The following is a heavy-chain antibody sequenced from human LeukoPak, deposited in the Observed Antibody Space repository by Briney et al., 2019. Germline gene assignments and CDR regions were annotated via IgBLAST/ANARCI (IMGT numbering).Heavy chain of an antibody. CDR3: ARHLTWLLPYFDY. V-gene: IGHV4-38-2*01. D-gene: IGHD3-22*01. J-gene: IGHJ4*02. CDR1: GYSISSGHY. Sequence: SETLSLTCAVSGYSISSGHYWGWIRQPPGKGLECVGSIYHSGSTYYNPSLKSRVTISVDTSKNQFSLKLSSVTAADTAVYYCARHLTWLLPYFDYWGQGTLVTVSS. CDR2: IYHSGST.